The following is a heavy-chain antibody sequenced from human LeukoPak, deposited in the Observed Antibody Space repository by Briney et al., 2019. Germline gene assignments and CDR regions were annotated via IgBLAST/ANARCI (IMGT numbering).Heavy chain of an antibody. J-gene: IGHJ4*02. CDR2: IRYDGSNK. CDR3: ARLDSGYNAYAPFDH. Sequence: PGGSLRLSCAASGFTFSSYGMHWVRQAPGKGLEWVAFIRYDGSNKYYADSVKGRFTISRDNSKNTLYLQMNSLRVDDTAVYYCARLDSGYNAYAPFDHWGQGTLVTVSS. V-gene: IGHV3-30*02. CDR1: GFTFSSYG. D-gene: IGHD5-12*01.